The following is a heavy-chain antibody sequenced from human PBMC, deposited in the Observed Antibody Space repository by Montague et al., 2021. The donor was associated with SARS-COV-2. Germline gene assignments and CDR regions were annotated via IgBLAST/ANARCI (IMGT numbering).Heavy chain of an antibody. V-gene: IGHV2-70*18. Sequence: TLSLTCTVSGGSISSYCWSWIRQPPGKALEWLALIDWDDDKYYSTSLKTRLTISKDTSKNQVVLTMTNMDPVDTATYYCARMDILTGYYAYGMDVWGQGTTATVSS. CDR3: ARMDILTGYYAYGMDV. CDR2: IDWDDDK. D-gene: IGHD3-9*01. CDR1: GGSISSYC. J-gene: IGHJ6*02.